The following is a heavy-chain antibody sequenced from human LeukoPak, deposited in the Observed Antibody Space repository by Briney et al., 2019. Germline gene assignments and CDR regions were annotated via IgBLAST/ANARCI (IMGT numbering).Heavy chain of an antibody. D-gene: IGHD3-16*02. CDR2: TYYSGST. Sequence: SETLSLTCTVSGGSISSSSYYWGWIRQPPGKGLEWIGSTYYSGSTYYNPSLKSRVTISVDTSKNQFSLKLTSVTAADTAVYYCARGRVVVWGSYRSHFDYWGQGTLVTVSS. CDR3: ARGRVVVWGSYRSHFDY. CDR1: GGSISSSSYY. J-gene: IGHJ4*02. V-gene: IGHV4-39*07.